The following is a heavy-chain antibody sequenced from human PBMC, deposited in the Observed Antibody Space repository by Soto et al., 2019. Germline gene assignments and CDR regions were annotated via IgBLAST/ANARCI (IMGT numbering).Heavy chain of an antibody. V-gene: IGHV5-51*01. Sequence: PGGSLSLSCTASGFTFGDYAVIWFRQAPGKGLEWMGIIYPGDSDTRYSPSFQGQVTISADKSISTAYLQWSSLKASDTAMYYCARLGPSIAAACVDPWGQGTLVTVSS. CDR3: ARLGPSIAAACVDP. D-gene: IGHD6-13*01. CDR2: IYPGDSDT. CDR1: GFTFGDYA. J-gene: IGHJ5*02.